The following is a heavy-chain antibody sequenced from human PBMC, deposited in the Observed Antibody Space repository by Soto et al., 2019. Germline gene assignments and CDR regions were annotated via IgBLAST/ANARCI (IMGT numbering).Heavy chain of an antibody. Sequence: GGSLRLSCAASGFTFSNAWMSWVRQAPGKGLEWVGRIKSKTDGGTTDYAAPVKGRFTISRDDSKNTLYLQMNSLKTEDTAVYYCTTDPSLWWQRAWFDPWGQGTLVTVSS. CDR2: IKSKTDGGTT. V-gene: IGHV3-15*01. CDR1: GFTFSNAW. D-gene: IGHD2-21*01. CDR3: TTDPSLWWQRAWFDP. J-gene: IGHJ5*02.